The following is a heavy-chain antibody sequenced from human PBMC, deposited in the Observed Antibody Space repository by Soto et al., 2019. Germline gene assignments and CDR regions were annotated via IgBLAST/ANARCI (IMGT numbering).Heavy chain of an antibody. Sequence: QVQLQESGPGLVKPSETLSLTCTVSGGSISSYYWSWIRQPPGKGLEWIGYMHYSGSTNYNPSLKSRVTISVDTSKNQFSLKLRSVTAADTAVCYCASNGYDYPNWFDPWGQGTLVTVSS. CDR1: GGSISSYY. J-gene: IGHJ5*02. V-gene: IGHV4-59*01. D-gene: IGHD3-22*01. CDR2: MHYSGST. CDR3: ASNGYDYPNWFDP.